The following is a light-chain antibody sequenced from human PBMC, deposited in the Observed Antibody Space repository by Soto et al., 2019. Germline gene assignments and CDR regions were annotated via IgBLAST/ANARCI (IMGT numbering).Light chain of an antibody. CDR3: QQSYITPLT. CDR2: AAS. J-gene: IGKJ4*01. V-gene: IGKV1-39*01. CDR1: QSISSY. Sequence: DLQMTQSPSSLSASVGDRVTITCRASQSISSYLNWYQHKPGKAPKLLIYAASSLQSGVPSRFSGSGSGTDFTLTISSLQPEDFATYYCQQSYITPLTFGGGTKVEIK.